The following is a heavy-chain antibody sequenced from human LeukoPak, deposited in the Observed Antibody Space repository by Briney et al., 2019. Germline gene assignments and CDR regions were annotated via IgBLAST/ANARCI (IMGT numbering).Heavy chain of an antibody. D-gene: IGHD1-26*01. CDR1: GYTFTSYY. Sequence: GASVKVSCKASGYTFTSYYMHWVRQAPGQGLEWMGIINPSGGSTSYAQKFQGRVTMTRDMSTSTVYMELSSLRSEDTAVYYCARGSSQHLLPYYYYYMDVWGKGTTVTISS. CDR2: INPSGGST. J-gene: IGHJ6*03. CDR3: ARGSSQHLLPYYYYYMDV. V-gene: IGHV1-46*01.